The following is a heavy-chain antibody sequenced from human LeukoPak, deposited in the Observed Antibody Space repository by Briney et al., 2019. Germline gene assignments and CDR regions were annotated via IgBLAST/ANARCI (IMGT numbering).Heavy chain of an antibody. CDR1: GFTFSSYS. CDR3: ARQGYSYALYYFDY. CDR2: IKQDGSEK. D-gene: IGHD5-18*01. J-gene: IGHJ4*02. V-gene: IGHV3-7*01. Sequence: GGSLRLSCAASGFTFSSYSMNWVPQAPGKGLEWVANIKQDGSEKYYVDSVKGRFTISRDNAKNSLYLQMNSLRAEDTAVYYCARQGYSYALYYFDYWGQGTLVTVSS.